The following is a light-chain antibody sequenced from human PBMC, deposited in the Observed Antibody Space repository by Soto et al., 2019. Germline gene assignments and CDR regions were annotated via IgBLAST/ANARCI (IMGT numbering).Light chain of an antibody. Sequence: DIQMTQSPSSLSASVGDRVTITCRASQGISNYLAWYQQIPGKVPKLLISAASTLQSGVPSRFSGSGSGTDFTLTSSCLQPDDVATYYWHTYTNVPAFRGGTKVEIK. V-gene: IGKV1-27*01. CDR3: HTYTNVPA. CDR1: QGISNY. CDR2: AAS. J-gene: IGKJ4*01.